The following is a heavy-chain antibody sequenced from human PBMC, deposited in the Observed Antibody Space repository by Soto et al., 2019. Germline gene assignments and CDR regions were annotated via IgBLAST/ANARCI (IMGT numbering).Heavy chain of an antibody. D-gene: IGHD3-10*01. CDR1: GYSFAGYW. CDR3: ARRTSSDYYGMDV. CDR2: IDPSDSQT. J-gene: IGHJ6*02. V-gene: IGHV5-10-1*04. Sequence: GESLKISCKGSGYSFAGYWITWVRQKPGKGLEWMGRIDPSDSQTYYSPSFQGQVTISADKSISTAYLQWSSLKASDTALYYCARRTSSDYYGMDVWGQGTTVTVSS.